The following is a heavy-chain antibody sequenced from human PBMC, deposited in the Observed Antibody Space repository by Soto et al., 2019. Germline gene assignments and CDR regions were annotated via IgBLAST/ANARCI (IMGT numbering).Heavy chain of an antibody. D-gene: IGHD5-18*01. V-gene: IGHV3-23*01. CDR1: GFIFSSYA. Sequence: EVQLLESGGGLVQPGGSLRLSCAASGFIFSSYAMSWVRQAPGKGLEWVSAISGSGGSTYYADSVKGRFTISRDNSKNTLDLQMNSLRAEDTAVYYCAKGETAMVTDCCGDYWGQGTLVTVSS. J-gene: IGHJ4*02. CDR3: AKGETAMVTDCCGDY. CDR2: ISGSGGST.